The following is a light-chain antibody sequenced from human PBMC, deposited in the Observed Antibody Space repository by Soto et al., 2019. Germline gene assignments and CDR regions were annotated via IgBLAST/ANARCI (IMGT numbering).Light chain of an antibody. CDR2: DVS. J-gene: IGKJ5*01. CDR3: QQYNNWPFS. CDR1: QGVTTN. Sequence: EMVITQSPAALSVYPGERATLSCRAGQGVTTNFAWYQQKSGQSPRLLIYDVSIRATGVPARFSGTGSETDFTLTISGLQSEDSAVYFCQQYNNWPFSFGQGTRLEIK. V-gene: IGKV3-15*01.